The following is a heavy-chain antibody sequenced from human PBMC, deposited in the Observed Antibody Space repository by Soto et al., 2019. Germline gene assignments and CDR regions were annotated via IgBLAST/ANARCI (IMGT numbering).Heavy chain of an antibody. CDR2: IYYSGST. Sequence: SETLSLTCTVSGGSISSSSYYWGWIRQPPGKGLEWIGSIYYSGSTYYNPSLKSRVTISVDTSKNQFSLKLSSVTAADTAVYYCARQPDTAMVTSWFAPWGQGTLVTVSS. CDR1: GGSISSSSYY. D-gene: IGHD5-18*01. CDR3: ARQPDTAMVTSWFAP. J-gene: IGHJ5*02. V-gene: IGHV4-39*01.